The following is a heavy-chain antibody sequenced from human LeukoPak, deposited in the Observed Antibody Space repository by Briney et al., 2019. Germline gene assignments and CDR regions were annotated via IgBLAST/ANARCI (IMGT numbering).Heavy chain of an antibody. J-gene: IGHJ5*02. V-gene: IGHV4-59*08. CDR2: IYYSGST. CDR3: ARGYCSGGSCYAWFDP. Sequence: SETLSLTCTVSGGSISSYYWSWIRQPPGKGLEWIGYIYYSGSTNYNPSLKSRVTISVDTSKNQFSLKLSSVTAADTAVYYCARGYCSGGSCYAWFDPWGQGTLVTVSS. D-gene: IGHD2-15*01. CDR1: GGSISSYY.